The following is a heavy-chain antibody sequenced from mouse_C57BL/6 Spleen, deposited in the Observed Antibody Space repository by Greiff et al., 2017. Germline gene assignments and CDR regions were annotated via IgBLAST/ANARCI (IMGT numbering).Heavy chain of an antibody. Sequence: QVQLQQSGAELVRPGSSVKLSCKASGYTFTSYWMDWVKQRPGQGLEWIGNIYPSDSETHYNQKFKDKATLTVDKSSSTAYMQLSSLTSEDSAVYYCARSGDYDYFDYWGQGTTLTVSS. CDR3: ARSGDYDYFDY. CDR1: GYTFTSYW. D-gene: IGHD2-4*01. CDR2: IYPSDSET. V-gene: IGHV1-61*01. J-gene: IGHJ2*01.